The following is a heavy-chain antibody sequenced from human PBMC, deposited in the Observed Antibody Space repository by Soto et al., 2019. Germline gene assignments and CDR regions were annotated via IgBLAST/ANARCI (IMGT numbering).Heavy chain of an antibody. CDR3: AGFVVAASRNSDFDY. D-gene: IGHD2-15*01. CDR2: IYYSGST. Sequence: QLQLQESGPGLVKPSETLSLTCTVSGISVSTSDYYWGWVRQPPGKGLDWIGNIYYSGSTFFNPSLRSRVTLSVDTSKNQFTLRLNSVTVADTAVYFCAGFVVAASRNSDFDYWGQGTRVTVSS. CDR1: GISVSTSDYY. J-gene: IGHJ4*02. V-gene: IGHV4-39*01.